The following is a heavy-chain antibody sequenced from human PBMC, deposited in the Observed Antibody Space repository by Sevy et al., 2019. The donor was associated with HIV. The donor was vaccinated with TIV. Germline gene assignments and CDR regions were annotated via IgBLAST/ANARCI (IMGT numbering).Heavy chain of an antibody. CDR2: IWYDGSNK. CDR1: GFTFSSYG. J-gene: IGHJ4*02. Sequence: GGSLRLSCAASGFTFSSYGMHWVRQAQGKGLEWVAIIWYDGSNKYYVDSVKGRFTISRDNSKNTLYLQMNSLRAEDTAVYYCARERLAVAGIGYYFDYWGQGTLVTVSS. V-gene: IGHV3-33*01. CDR3: ARERLAVAGIGYYFDY. D-gene: IGHD6-19*01.